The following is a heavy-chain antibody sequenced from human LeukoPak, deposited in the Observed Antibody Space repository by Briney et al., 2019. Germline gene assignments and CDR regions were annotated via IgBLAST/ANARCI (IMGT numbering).Heavy chain of an antibody. CDR3: ASLLTGYLGNWFDP. CDR2: IYYSGST. CDR1: GGSVSSGSYC. V-gene: IGHV4-61*01. J-gene: IGHJ5*02. D-gene: IGHD3-9*01. Sequence: SETLSLTCTVSGGSVSSGSYCCSWIREPPGKGLEWIGYIYYSGSTNYNPSLNSRVTISVDTSKNQFSLKLSSVTAADTAVYYCASLLTGYLGNWFDPWGQGTLVTVSS.